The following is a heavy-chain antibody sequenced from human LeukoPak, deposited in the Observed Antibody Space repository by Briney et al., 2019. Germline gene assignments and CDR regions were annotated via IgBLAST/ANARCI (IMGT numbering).Heavy chain of an antibody. CDR3: AKDESGYCSSTSCYPDY. CDR1: GYTFTSYG. J-gene: IGHJ4*02. V-gene: IGHV1-18*01. CDR2: ISAYNGNT. D-gene: IGHD2-2*01. Sequence: ALVKVSCKASGYTFTSYGISWVRQAPGQGLEWMGWISAYNGNTNYAQKLQGRVTMTTDTSTSTAYMELRSLRAEDTAVYYCAKDESGYCSSTSCYPDYWGQGTLVTVSS.